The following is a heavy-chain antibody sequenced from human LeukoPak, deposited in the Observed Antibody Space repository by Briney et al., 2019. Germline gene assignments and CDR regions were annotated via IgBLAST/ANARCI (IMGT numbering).Heavy chain of an antibody. CDR3: ARQKRRTYYYDSSGSGRPQAFDN. D-gene: IGHD3-22*01. CDR1: GGSISGYY. Sequence: SETLSLTPIDPGGSISGYYWSWIWQPPGEGLWWSGYIYYSVSTNYNPSLKSRVTISVDASKNQFSLKLSSVTAADTAGYYCARQKRRTYYYDSSGSGRPQAFDNWGQGTMVTVSS. CDR2: IYYSVST. J-gene: IGHJ3*02. V-gene: IGHV4-59*01.